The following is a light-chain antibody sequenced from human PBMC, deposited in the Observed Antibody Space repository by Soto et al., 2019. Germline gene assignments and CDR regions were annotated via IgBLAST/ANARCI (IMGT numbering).Light chain of an antibody. CDR2: KAS. J-gene: IGKJ1*01. CDR1: QSIYRW. Sequence: DIPMTQSPSTLSASVGERVTITCRASQSIYRWLAWYQQKPGKAPRLLIYKASNLQSGVPSRFSGSGSGTEFTLTINSLQPDDFATYYCQQYSGSPTFGQGTKVAIK. CDR3: QQYSGSPT. V-gene: IGKV1-5*03.